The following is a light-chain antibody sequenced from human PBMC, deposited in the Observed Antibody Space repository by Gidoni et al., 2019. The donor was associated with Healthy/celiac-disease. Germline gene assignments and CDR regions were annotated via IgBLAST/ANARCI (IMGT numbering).Light chain of an antibody. CDR1: QSISSY. V-gene: IGKV1-39*01. J-gene: IGKJ2*01. Sequence: DIQMTQPPSSLSASVGDRVTITCRASQSISSYLNWYQQNPGKAPKLLIYAASSLQSGVPSRFSGSGSGTDFTLTISSLQPEDFATYYCQQSYSKGYTFGQGTKLEIK. CDR2: AAS. CDR3: QQSYSKGYT.